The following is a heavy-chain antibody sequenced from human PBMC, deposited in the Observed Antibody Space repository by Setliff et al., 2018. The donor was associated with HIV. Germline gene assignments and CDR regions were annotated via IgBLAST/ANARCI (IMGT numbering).Heavy chain of an antibody. J-gene: IGHJ4*02. CDR2: IRTNSYGGTT. CDR3: TRDRRGSSSWSGYNGGFDY. Sequence: GGSLRLSCTASGFSFDDYALTWVRQAPGKGLEWVGFIRTNSYGGTTDYAASVKGRFTISRDDAKTIAYLHMNSLTTDDTAVYFCTRDRRGSSSWSGYNGGFDYWGQGTLVTVSS. CDR1: GFSFDDYA. V-gene: IGHV3-49*04. D-gene: IGHD3-3*01.